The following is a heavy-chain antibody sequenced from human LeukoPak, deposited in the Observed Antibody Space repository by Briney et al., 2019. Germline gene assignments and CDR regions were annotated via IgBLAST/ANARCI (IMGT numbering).Heavy chain of an antibody. V-gene: IGHV4-31*03. CDR1: DGSISSGGYY. Sequence: SETLSLTCTVSDGSISSGGYYWSWIRQHPGKGLEWIGYIYYSGSTYYNPSLKTRVTISGDPSKNQFSLRLSSVTAADTAVYYCARNYYFDLWGQGTLVTVSS. CDR3: ARNYYFDL. J-gene: IGHJ4*02. CDR2: IYYSGST.